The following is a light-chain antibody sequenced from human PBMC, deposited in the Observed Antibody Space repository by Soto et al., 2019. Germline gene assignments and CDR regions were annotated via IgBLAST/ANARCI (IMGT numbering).Light chain of an antibody. V-gene: IGLV2-14*01. CDR3: SSYTSSSTRV. CDR2: DVS. CDR1: SSDVGDYNY. Sequence: QSALTQPASVSGSPGQSITISCTGTSSDVGDYNYVSWYQQHPGKAPKLVIFDVSDRPSGVSNRFSGSKSGNTASLTISGLQAEDEADYYSSSYTSSSTRVFGTGTKVTVL. J-gene: IGLJ1*01.